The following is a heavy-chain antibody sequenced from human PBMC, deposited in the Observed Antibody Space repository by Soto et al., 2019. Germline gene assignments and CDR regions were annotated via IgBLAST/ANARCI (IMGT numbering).Heavy chain of an antibody. V-gene: IGHV3-11*01. CDR2: ISSSGTTI. CDR3: ASSEGNYYYYGMDV. Sequence: GGSLRLSCEASRFRFSDYYKSWVRQAPGKGLEWVSFISSSGTTIYYADSVKGRFTISRDNAKDSLFLQMNSLRVEDTAVYYCASSEGNYYYYGMDVWGQGTKVTVSS. CDR1: RFRFSDYY. J-gene: IGHJ6*02.